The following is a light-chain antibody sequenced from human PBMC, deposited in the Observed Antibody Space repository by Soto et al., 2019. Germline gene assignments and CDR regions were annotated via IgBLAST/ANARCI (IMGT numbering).Light chain of an antibody. V-gene: IGKV3-15*01. J-gene: IGKJ1*01. Sequence: EIVMTQSPSTFSVSXGEGASLPXXASQSVSSKLAWYQQKPGQAPRLLIYGASTRATGIPARFSGSGSGTEFTLIISSLQSEDSAVYYCQQYNSWLWTFGQGTKVDI. CDR3: QQYNSWLWT. CDR2: GAS. CDR1: QSVSSK.